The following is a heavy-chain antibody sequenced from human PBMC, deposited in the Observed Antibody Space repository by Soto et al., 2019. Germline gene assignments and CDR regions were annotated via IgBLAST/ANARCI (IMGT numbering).Heavy chain of an antibody. CDR3: ARSETAGHKGFDI. CDR1: GGTFSSSA. V-gene: IGHV1-69*06. Sequence: QVQLEQSGAEVRKPGSSVKVSCKASGGTFSSSAINWLRQAPGQGPEWMGGIIPTFGTSNYIPKLRGRVTITADTSTNTAYMDMSSLTSEDTAMYYCARSETAGHKGFDIWGQGTMVTVSA. CDR2: IIPTFGTS. D-gene: IGHD6-19*01. J-gene: IGHJ3*02.